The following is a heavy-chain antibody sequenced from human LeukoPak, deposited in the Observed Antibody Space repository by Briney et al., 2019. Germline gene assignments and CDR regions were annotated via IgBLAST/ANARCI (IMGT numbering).Heavy chain of an antibody. CDR2: INSDGSST. D-gene: IGHD6-19*01. CDR1: GFTFSSYW. CDR3: ARDHLSSGSSPDYYYYYYMDV. J-gene: IGHJ6*03. V-gene: IGHV3-74*01. Sequence: GGTLRLSCAASGFTFSSYWMHWVRQAPGKGLVWVSRINSDGSSTSYADSVKGRFTISRDNAKNTLYLQMNSLRAEDTAVYYCARDHLSSGSSPDYYYYYYMDVWGKGTTVTISS.